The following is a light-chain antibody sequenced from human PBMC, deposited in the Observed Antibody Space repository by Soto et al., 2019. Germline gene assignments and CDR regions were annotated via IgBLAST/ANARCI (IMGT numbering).Light chain of an antibody. V-gene: IGKV3-15*01. Sequence: ERVMTQSPATVSVSPGERATLSCRASQSISSNLAWYQQKAGQAPRLLIYDASTRATGIPARFSGSGSGTEFTLTISRLQSEDSAVYYCQQYNNWPPWTFGQGTKVEIK. CDR1: QSISSN. J-gene: IGKJ1*01. CDR3: QQYNNWPPWT. CDR2: DAS.